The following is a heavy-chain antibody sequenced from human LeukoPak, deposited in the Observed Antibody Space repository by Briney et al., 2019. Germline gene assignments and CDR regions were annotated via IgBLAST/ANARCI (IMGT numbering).Heavy chain of an antibody. V-gene: IGHV1-18*01. J-gene: IGHJ3*02. CDR3: ARDSILWSPSGSYFFGAFDI. D-gene: IGHD1-26*01. CDR2: ISAYNGNT. Sequence: ASVKVSCKASGYTFTSYGISWVRQAPGQGLEWMGWISAYNGNTNYAQKLQGRVTMTTDTSTSTAYMELRSLRSDDTAVYYCARDSILWSPSGSYFFGAFDIWGQGTMVTVSS. CDR1: GYTFTSYG.